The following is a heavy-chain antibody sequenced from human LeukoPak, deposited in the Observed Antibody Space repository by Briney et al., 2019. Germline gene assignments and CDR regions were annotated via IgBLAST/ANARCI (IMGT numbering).Heavy chain of an antibody. Sequence: SETLSLTCAVYGGSFSGYYGSWIRQPPGKGLEWIGYIYYSGSTYYNPSLKSRVTISVDTSKNQFSLKLSSVTAADTAVYYCERAATPHYAFDIWGQGTMVTVSS. CDR3: ERAATPHYAFDI. CDR1: GGSFSGYY. CDR2: IYYSGST. D-gene: IGHD6-25*01. V-gene: IGHV4-59*06. J-gene: IGHJ3*02.